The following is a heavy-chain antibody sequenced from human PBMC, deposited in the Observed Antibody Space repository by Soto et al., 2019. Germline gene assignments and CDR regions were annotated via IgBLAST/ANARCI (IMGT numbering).Heavy chain of an antibody. CDR1: GGSFSGYY. Sequence: SETLSLTCAVYGGSFSGYYWSWIRQPPGKGLEWIGEINHSGSTNYNPSLKSRVTISVDTSKNQFSLKLSSVTAADTAVYYCARDVYYYYGMDVWGQGTTVTVSS. CDR2: INHSGST. J-gene: IGHJ6*02. CDR3: ARDVYYYYGMDV. D-gene: IGHD3-16*01. V-gene: IGHV4-34*01.